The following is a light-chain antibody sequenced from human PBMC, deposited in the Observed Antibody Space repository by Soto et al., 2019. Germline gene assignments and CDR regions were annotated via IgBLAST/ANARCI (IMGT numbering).Light chain of an antibody. J-gene: IGKJ4*01. CDR2: GAS. CDR3: QQYDSLAQCT. V-gene: IGKV1-33*01. Sequence: DIQMTQSPFSLSASVGDRVTITCQASQDINNYLNWYQQKPGKAPKLLIYGASNLETGVPSRFSGSGYGTHFTFTITSLQPEDFATYYCQQYDSLAQCTFGGGTKVEIE. CDR1: QDINNY.